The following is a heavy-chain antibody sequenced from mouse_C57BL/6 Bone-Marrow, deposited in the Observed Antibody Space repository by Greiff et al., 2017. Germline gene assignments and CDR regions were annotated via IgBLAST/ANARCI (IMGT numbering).Heavy chain of an antibody. J-gene: IGHJ3*01. Sequence: VQLKQSGAELVRPGASVKLSCTASGFNIKDDYMHWVKQRPEQGLEWIGWIDPENGDTDYASKFQGKATITADTSSNTAYLQLSSLTSEDTAVYYCTTRVYYYGSSPAWFAYWGQGTLVTVSA. V-gene: IGHV14-4*01. CDR1: GFNIKDDY. D-gene: IGHD1-1*01. CDR2: IDPENGDT. CDR3: TTRVYYYGSSPAWFAY.